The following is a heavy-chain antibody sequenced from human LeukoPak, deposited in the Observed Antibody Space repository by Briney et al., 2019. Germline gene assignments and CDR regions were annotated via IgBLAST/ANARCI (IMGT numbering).Heavy chain of an antibody. V-gene: IGHV4-30-2*01. CDR1: GGSISSGGYS. CDR2: IYHSGST. Sequence: SQTLSLTRAVSGGSISSGGYSWSWIRQPPGKGLEWIGYIYHSGSTYYNPSLKSRVTISVDRSKNQFSLKLSSVTAADTAMYYCARAFNSFAYFDYWGQGTLVTVSS. J-gene: IGHJ4*02. D-gene: IGHD4-23*01. CDR3: ARAFNSFAYFDY.